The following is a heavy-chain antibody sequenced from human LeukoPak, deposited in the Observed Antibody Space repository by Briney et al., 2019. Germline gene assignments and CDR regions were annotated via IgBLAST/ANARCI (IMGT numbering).Heavy chain of an antibody. CDR3: ASAGYSSGWYQGEYFQH. D-gene: IGHD6-19*01. V-gene: IGHV3-33*01. J-gene: IGHJ1*01. Sequence: GGSLRLSCAASGFTFSSYGMPWVRQAPGKGLEWVAVIWYDGSNKYYADSVKGRFTISRDNSKNTLYLQMNSLRAEDTAVYYCASAGYSSGWYQGEYFQHWGQGTLVTVSS. CDR2: IWYDGSNK. CDR1: GFTFSSYG.